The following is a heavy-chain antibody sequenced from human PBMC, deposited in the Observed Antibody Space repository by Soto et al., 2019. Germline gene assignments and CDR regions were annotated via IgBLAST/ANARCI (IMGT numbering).Heavy chain of an antibody. V-gene: IGHV4-34*01. CDR2: NTPSGST. CDR1: GGSFSGYY. Sequence: PPETLFLTCAPYGGSFSGYYWSWIRQPPGQGQEWFRGNTPSGSTNYNPSLKSRVTISVDTSKNQFSLKLSSVTAADTAVYYCARLGLAYYYGMDVWGQGTTVTVSS. D-gene: IGHD3-16*01. CDR3: ARLGLAYYYGMDV. J-gene: IGHJ6*02.